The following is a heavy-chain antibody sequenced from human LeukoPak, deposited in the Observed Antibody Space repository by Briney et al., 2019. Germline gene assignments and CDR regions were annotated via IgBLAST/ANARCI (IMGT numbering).Heavy chain of an antibody. CDR3: ARHEDYYDSSGYPV. V-gene: IGHV5-51*01. Sequence: GASLKISCKGSRYRFTSYWIGSVRPMPGKGLEWMGIIYPGDSDTRYSPSFQGQVTISADKSISTAYLQWSSLKASDTAMYYCARHEDYYDSSGYPVWGQGTLVSVSS. J-gene: IGHJ4*02. CDR2: IYPGDSDT. D-gene: IGHD3-22*01. CDR1: RYRFTSYW.